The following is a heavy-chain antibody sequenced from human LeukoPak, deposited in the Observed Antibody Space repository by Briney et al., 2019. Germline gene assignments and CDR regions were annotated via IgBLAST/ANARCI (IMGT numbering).Heavy chain of an antibody. CDR1: GFTFSSYE. CDR3: ARVRSGSYYI. CDR2: ISSSGSTI. D-gene: IGHD1-26*01. Sequence: PGGSLRLSCAASGFTFSSYEMNLVRQAPGKGLEWVSYISSSGSTIYYADSVKGRFTISRDNAKNSLYLQMNSLRAEDTAVYYCARVRSGSYYIWGQGTLVTVSS. V-gene: IGHV3-48*03. J-gene: IGHJ4*02.